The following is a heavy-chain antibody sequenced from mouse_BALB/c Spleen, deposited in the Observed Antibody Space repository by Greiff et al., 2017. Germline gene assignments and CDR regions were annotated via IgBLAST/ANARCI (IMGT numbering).Heavy chain of an antibody. CDR1: GFTFSSYA. D-gene: IGHD2-4*01. V-gene: IGHV5-6-5*01. J-gene: IGHJ4*01. Sequence: EVNVVESGGGLVKPGGSLKLSCAASGFTFSSYAMSWVRQTPEKRLEWVASISSGGSTYYPDSVKGRFTISRDNARNILYLQMSSLRSEDTAMYYCARGIGYDYGPGVDYWGQGTSVTVSS. CDR3: ARGIGYDYGPGVDY. CDR2: ISSGGST.